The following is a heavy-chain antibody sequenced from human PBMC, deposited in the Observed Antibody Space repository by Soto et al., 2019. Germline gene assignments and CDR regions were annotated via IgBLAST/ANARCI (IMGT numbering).Heavy chain of an antibody. J-gene: IGHJ6*02. CDR2: ISGSGGST. V-gene: IGHV3-23*01. D-gene: IGHD3-10*01. CDR1: GFTFSSYA. CDR3: AKDRRPHIITGLGMDV. Sequence: PGGSLRLSCAASGFTFSSYAMSWVRQAPGKGLEWVSAISGSGGSTYYADSVKGRFTISRDNSKNTLYLQMNSLRAEDTAVYYCAKDRRPHIITGLGMDVWGQGTTVTVSS.